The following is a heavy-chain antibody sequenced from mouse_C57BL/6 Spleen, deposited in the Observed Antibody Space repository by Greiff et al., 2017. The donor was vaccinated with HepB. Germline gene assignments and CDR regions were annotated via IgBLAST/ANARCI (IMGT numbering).Heavy chain of an antibody. CDR2: IDPSDSET. CDR3: ATYGSSSWFAY. Sequence: QVQLQESGAELVRPGSSVKLSCKASGYTFTSYWMHWVKQRPIQGLEWIGNIDPSDSETHYNQKFKDKATLTVDKSSSTAYMQLSSLTSEDSAVYYCATYGSSSWFAYWGQGTLVTVSA. V-gene: IGHV1-52*01. J-gene: IGHJ3*01. CDR1: GYTFTSYW. D-gene: IGHD1-1*01.